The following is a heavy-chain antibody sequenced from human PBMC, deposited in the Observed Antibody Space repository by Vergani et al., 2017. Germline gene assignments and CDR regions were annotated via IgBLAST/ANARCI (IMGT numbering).Heavy chain of an antibody. V-gene: IGHV5-51*01. CDR1: GYSFTNYW. CDR3: ARGYYSGSGSYHPVVWFDP. D-gene: IGHD3-10*01. CDR2: IYPGDSDT. Sequence: EVPLVQSGAEVKKPGESLKISCTGSGYSFTNYWIGWVRQMPGKGLEWMGIIYPGDSDTRYSPSFQGQVTISANKSISTAYLQWSSLKASDTAMYYCARGYYSGSGSYHPVVWFDPWGQGTLVTVPS. J-gene: IGHJ5*02.